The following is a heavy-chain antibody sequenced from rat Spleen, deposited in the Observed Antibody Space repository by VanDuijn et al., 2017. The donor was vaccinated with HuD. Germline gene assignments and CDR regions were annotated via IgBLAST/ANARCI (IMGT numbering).Heavy chain of an antibody. D-gene: IGHD1-10*01. CDR1: GYSITSTY. CDR3: ARRRGQVYNNYFDY. Sequence: EVQLQESGPGLVKPSQSLSLTCSVTGYSITSTYRWNWICKFPGNKMEWMGFITYSGGISYNPSLQSRISITRDISKNQFFLQLNSVTTEDTATYYCARRRGQVYNNYFDYWGQGVMVTVSS. V-gene: IGHV3-1*01. CDR2: ITYSGGI. J-gene: IGHJ2*01.